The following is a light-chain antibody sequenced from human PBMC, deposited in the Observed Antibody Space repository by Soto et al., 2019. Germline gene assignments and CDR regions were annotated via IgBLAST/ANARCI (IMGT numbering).Light chain of an antibody. J-gene: IGLJ3*02. V-gene: IGLV7-46*01. CDR3: LLSYSGARWV. Sequence: QAVVTQEPSLTVSPGGTVTLTCGSSTGAVTSGHYPFWFQQRPGQAPRTLIYDTSNKHSWTPARFSGSLLGGKAALTLSGAQPEDEDDYYCLLSYSGARWVFGGGTKLTVL. CDR2: DTS. CDR1: TGAVTSGHY.